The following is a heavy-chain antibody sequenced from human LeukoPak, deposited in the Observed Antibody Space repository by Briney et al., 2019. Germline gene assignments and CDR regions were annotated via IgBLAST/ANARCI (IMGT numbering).Heavy chain of an antibody. V-gene: IGHV4-61*03. CDR3: ARSSRGTSDYYGMDV. Sequence: SETLSLTCTVSGGSVNSGSYYWSWIRQPPGKGLEWIGYIYHSGSTDYNPSLKSRVTISVDTSQNHFSLKLSSVTAADTAVYYCARSSRGTSDYYGMDVWGQGTTVTVSS. D-gene: IGHD1-1*01. CDR1: GGSVNSGSYY. J-gene: IGHJ6*02. CDR2: IYHSGST.